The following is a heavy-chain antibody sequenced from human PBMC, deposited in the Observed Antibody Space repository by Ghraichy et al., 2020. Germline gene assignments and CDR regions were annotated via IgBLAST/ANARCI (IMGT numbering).Heavy chain of an antibody. V-gene: IGHV3-7*03. CDR3: ARDRRETEIDS. CDR1: GFTFSSYW. CDR2: IKQDGTEK. J-gene: IGHJ4*02. Sequence: GGSLRLSCAASGFTFSSYWMTWVRQAPGKGLEWVADIKQDGTEKHYVDSVKGRFTISRDNAKNSLYLQMNSLRVEDTAVYYCARDRRETEIDSWGQGTLVTVSS.